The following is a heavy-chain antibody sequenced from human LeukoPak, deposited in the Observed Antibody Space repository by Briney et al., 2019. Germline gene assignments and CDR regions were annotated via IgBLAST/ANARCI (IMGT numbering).Heavy chain of an antibody. J-gene: IGHJ4*02. V-gene: IGHV1-2*02. D-gene: IGHD3-10*01. Sequence: ASVKVSCKASGYTFTGYYMHWVRQAPGQGLEWMGWINPNSGGTNYAQKFQGRVTMTRNTSISTAYMELSSLRSEDTAAYYCARGGITMVRGVVSTLRYWGQGTLVTVSS. CDR3: ARGGITMVRGVVSTLRY. CDR1: GYTFTGYY. CDR2: INPNSGGT.